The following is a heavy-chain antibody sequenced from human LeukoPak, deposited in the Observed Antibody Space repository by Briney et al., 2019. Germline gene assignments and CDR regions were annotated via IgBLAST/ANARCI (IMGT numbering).Heavy chain of an antibody. CDR2: ISGSGGST. V-gene: IGHV3-23*01. D-gene: IGHD3-10*01. CDR3: ARGDGSGNTYFDY. Sequence: GGSLRLSCAASGFTFSSYGMSWVRQAPGKGLEWVSAISGSGGSTYYADSVKGRFTISRDNSKNTLYLQMNSLRAEDTAVYYCARGDGSGNTYFDYWGQGTLVTVSS. CDR1: GFTFSSYG. J-gene: IGHJ4*02.